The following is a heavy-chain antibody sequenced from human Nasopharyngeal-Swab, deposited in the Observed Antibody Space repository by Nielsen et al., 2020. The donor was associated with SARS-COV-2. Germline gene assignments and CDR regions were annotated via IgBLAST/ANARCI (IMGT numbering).Heavy chain of an antibody. CDR3: VRDSPMTRAVIVEY. V-gene: IGHV4-61*02. CDR2: IDTSGT. J-gene: IGHJ4*02. CDR1: GDSIGSGKYY. Sequence: LRLSCTVSGDSIGSGKYYWGWIRQSAGKGLEWLGRIDTSGTTYNPPLKSRVTMSLDTSKNEFSLKVNSVTAADTAVYYCVRDSPMTRAVIVEYWGQGTLVTVSS. D-gene: IGHD3-10*01.